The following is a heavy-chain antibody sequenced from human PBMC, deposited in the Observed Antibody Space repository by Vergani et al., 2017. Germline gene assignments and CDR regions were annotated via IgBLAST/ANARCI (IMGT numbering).Heavy chain of an antibody. CDR1: GFTFGSYS. V-gene: IGHV3-21*01. D-gene: IGHD2-2*01. CDR2: ISSSSSYR. CDR3: ASGVPGYQLATQYFQH. Sequence: EVQLVESGGGLFKPGGSLRLSCVASGFTFGSYSMNWVRQAPGKGLEWVSFISSSSSYRYYADSVKGRFTISRDNGEYSLLLQMNSLRPEDTAVYYCASGVPGYQLATQYFQHWGQGTLVTVSS. J-gene: IGHJ1*01.